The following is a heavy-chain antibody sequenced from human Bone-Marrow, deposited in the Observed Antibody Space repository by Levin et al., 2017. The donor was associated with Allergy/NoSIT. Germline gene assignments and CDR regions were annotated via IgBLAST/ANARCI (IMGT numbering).Heavy chain of an antibody. Sequence: LSLTCAASGFVFSSSEMNWVRQAPGKGLEWVAFVSGAAGSIHYADSVKGRFPISRDNAKNSLYLQMNSLSAEDPAAYYCVRGRLDWGQGTLVTVSS. CDR3: VRGRLD. J-gene: IGHJ4*02. CDR1: GFVFSSSE. V-gene: IGHV3-48*03. CDR2: VSGAAGSI.